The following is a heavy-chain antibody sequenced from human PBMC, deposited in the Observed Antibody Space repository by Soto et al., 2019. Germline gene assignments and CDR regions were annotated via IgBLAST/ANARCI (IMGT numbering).Heavy chain of an antibody. Sequence: SETLSLTCSVSGGSVSSGSYYLSWIRQPPGKGLEWIGYIYYSGSTNYNPSLKSRVTISVDTSKNQFSLKLSSVTAADTAVYYCARGRIGSNYYGSGSRYYFDYWGQGTLVTVSS. CDR2: IYYSGST. CDR1: GGSVSSGSYY. J-gene: IGHJ4*02. D-gene: IGHD3-10*01. CDR3: ARGRIGSNYYGSGSRYYFDY. V-gene: IGHV4-61*01.